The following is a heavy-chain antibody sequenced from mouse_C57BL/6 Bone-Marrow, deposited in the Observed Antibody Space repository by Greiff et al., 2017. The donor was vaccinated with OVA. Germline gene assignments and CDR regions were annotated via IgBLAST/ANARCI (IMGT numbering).Heavy chain of an antibody. D-gene: IGHD1-1*01. V-gene: IGHV1-52*01. Sequence: VQLQQPGAELVRPGSSVKLSCKASGYTFTSYWMHWVKQRPIQGLEWIGNIDPSDSETHYNQKFKDKATLTVDKSSSTAYMQLSSLTSEDSAVYYYARDYGSSYAMDYWGQGTSVTVSS. CDR2: IDPSDSET. CDR3: ARDYGSSYAMDY. CDR1: GYTFTSYW. J-gene: IGHJ4*01.